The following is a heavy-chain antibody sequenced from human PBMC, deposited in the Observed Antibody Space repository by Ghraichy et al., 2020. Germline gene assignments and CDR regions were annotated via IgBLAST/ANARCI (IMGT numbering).Heavy chain of an antibody. CDR2: ISAYNGNT. Sequence: ASVKVSCKASGYTFTSYGISWVRQAPGQGLEWMGWISAYNGNTNYAQKLQGRVTMTTDTSTSTAYMELRSLRSDDTAVYYCARDPPYYYDSSGYLGYFYYYYGMDVWGQGTTVTVSS. CDR3: ARDPPYYYDSSGYLGYFYYYYGMDV. J-gene: IGHJ6*02. V-gene: IGHV1-18*01. CDR1: GYTFTSYG. D-gene: IGHD3-22*01.